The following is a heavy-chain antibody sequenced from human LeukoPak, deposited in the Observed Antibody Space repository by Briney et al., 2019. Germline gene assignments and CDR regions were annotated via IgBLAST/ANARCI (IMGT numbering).Heavy chain of an antibody. CDR2: ISWNSGSI. V-gene: IGHV3-9*01. J-gene: IGHJ6*02. D-gene: IGHD2-2*01. CDR3: AKDMEDIVVVPGSYGMDV. CDR1: GFTFDDYA. Sequence: PGRSLRLSCAASGFTFDDYAMHWVRQAPGKGLEWVSGISWNSGSIGYADSVKGRFTISRDNAKNSLYLQMNSLRAADTALYYCAKDMEDIVVVPGSYGMDVWGQGTTVTVSS.